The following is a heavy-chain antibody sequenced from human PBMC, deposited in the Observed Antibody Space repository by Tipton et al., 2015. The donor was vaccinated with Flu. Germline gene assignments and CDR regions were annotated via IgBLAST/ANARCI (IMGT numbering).Heavy chain of an antibody. Sequence: TLSLTCTVSGGSISSYYWSWIRQPPGKGLEWIGYIYYSGSTNYNPSLKSRVTISVDTSKNQFSLKLSSVTAADTAVYYCARVSSSRSWSQGWYFDLWGRGTLVTVSS. J-gene: IGHJ2*01. CDR3: ARVSSSRSWSQGWYFDL. V-gene: IGHV4-59*01. D-gene: IGHD6-13*01. CDR1: GGSISSYY. CDR2: IYYSGST.